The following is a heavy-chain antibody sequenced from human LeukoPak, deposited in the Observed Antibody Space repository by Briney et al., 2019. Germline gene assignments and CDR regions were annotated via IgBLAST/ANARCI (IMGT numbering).Heavy chain of an antibody. CDR1: GFTFSSYG. Sequence: GGSLRLSCAASGFTFSSYGMHWVRQAPGKGLEWVSVISGSGGGTYYADSVKGRFTISRDNSKNTLYLQMNSLRAEDSAVYWCARSSSSWLNYDSWGQGTLVTVSS. J-gene: IGHJ4*02. D-gene: IGHD6-13*01. V-gene: IGHV3-NL1*01. CDR3: ARSSSSWLNYDS. CDR2: ISGSGGGT.